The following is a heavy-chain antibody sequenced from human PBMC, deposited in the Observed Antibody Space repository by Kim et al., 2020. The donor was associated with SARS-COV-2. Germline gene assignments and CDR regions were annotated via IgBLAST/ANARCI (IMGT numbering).Heavy chain of an antibody. Sequence: ASVKVSCKASGYTFTSYDINWVRQATGQGLEWMGWMNPNSGNTGYAQKFQGRVTITMNTTISTAYMELSSLRSEDTAVYYCAGDSSGYYPSFDYWGQGTLVTVSS. CDR3: AGDSSGYYPSFDY. V-gene: IGHV1-8*01. CDR1: GYTFTSYD. D-gene: IGHD3-22*01. CDR2: MNPNSGNT. J-gene: IGHJ4*02.